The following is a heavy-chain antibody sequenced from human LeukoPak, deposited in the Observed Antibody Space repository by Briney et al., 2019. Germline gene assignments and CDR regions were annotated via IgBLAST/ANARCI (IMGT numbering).Heavy chain of an antibody. J-gene: IGHJ4*02. CDR1: GFPFRSYW. D-gene: IGHD6-19*01. CDR3: AKVPRIAVAGTGVPFDY. CDR2: INQGGTVT. Sequence: GGSLRLSCAASGFPFRSYWMSWVRQAPGKGLEWVANINQGGTVTYYVDSVKGRFTISRDNSKNTLYLQMNSLRAEDTAVYYCAKVPRIAVAGTGVPFDYWGQGTLVTVSS. V-gene: IGHV3-7*05.